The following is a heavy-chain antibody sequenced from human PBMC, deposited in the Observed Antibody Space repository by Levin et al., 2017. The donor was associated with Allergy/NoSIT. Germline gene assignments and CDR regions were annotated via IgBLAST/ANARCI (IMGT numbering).Heavy chain of an antibody. CDR2: IYYSGST. Sequence: GSLRLSCSVSGGSINYYYWTWIRQPPGKGLEWIGDIYYSGSTNYNPSLKSRVTISVDTSKNQFSLKLSSVTAADTAVYFCARVPGETCGGDCHDAFDIWGQGTLVTVSS. CDR1: GGSINYYY. J-gene: IGHJ3*02. D-gene: IGHD2-21*02. CDR3: ARVPGETCGGDCHDAFDI. V-gene: IGHV4-59*01.